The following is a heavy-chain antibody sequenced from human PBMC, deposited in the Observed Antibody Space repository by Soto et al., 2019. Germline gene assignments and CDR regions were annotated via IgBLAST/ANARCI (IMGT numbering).Heavy chain of an antibody. J-gene: IGHJ4*02. D-gene: IGHD3-9*01. CDR3: AKGAWYYDILTGYGYFDY. V-gene: IGHV3-23*01. Sequence: EVQMLESGGVLVQPGGSLRLSCAASGFTFSSYAMSWVRQAPGKGLEWVSGISGSGVSTYYADSVKGRFTISRDNSKNTLYLQMNSLRAEDTAVYYCAKGAWYYDILTGYGYFDYWGQGTLVTVSS. CDR2: ISGSGVST. CDR1: GFTFSSYA.